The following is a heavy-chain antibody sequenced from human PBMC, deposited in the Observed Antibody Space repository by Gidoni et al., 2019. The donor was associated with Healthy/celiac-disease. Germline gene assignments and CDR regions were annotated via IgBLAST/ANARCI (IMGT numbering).Heavy chain of an antibody. D-gene: IGHD3-10*01. Sequence: EVHLVESGGGLVQPGGSLRLSCAASGFTFSSYAMHWVRQAPGKGLEYVSAISSNGGSTYYANSVKGRFTISRDNSKNTLYLQMGSLRAEDMAVYYCARDSYYGSGSYYKGAFDIWGQGTMVTVSS. V-gene: IGHV3-64*01. CDR1: GFTFSSYA. CDR3: ARDSYYGSGSYYKGAFDI. J-gene: IGHJ3*02. CDR2: ISSNGGST.